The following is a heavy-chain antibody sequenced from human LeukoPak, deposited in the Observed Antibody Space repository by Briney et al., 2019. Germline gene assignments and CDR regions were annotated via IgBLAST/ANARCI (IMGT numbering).Heavy chain of an antibody. D-gene: IGHD3-3*01. J-gene: IGHJ4*02. Sequence: PGRSLRLSCAASGFTFSSYAMHWVRQAPGKGLEWVAVISYDGSNKYYADSVKGRFTISRDNSKNTLYLRMNSLRAEDTAVYYCARDPPHDFWSGYYKGYFDYWGQGTLVTVSS. V-gene: IGHV3-30*01. CDR3: ARDPPHDFWSGYYKGYFDY. CDR1: GFTFSSYA. CDR2: ISYDGSNK.